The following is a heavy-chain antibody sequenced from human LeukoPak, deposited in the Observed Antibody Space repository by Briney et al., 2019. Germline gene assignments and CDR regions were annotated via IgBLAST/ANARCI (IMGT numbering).Heavy chain of an antibody. CDR2: IYTSGST. D-gene: IGHD2-2*01. V-gene: IGHV4-61*02. J-gene: IGHJ3*02. CDR1: GGSISSGSYY. Sequence: SETLSLTCTVSGGSISSGSYYWSWIRQPAGKGLEWIGRIYTSGSTNYNPSLKSRVTISVDTSKNQFSLKLSSVTAADTAVYYCARESRRGGYCSSTSCSRGAFDIWGQGTMVTVSS. CDR3: ARESRRGGYCSSTSCSRGAFDI.